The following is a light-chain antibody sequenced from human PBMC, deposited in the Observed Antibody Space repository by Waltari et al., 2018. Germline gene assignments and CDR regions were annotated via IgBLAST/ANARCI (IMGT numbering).Light chain of an antibody. CDR2: GNS. Sequence: QSVLTQPPSVSGAPGQRVTISCTGSSSNIGAGYDVHWYQQLPGTAPKLLIYGNSKRPSGVPDRFSGSKAGTSASLASTGLQAEDEADYYCQSYDSSLSGWVFGGGTELTVL. CDR1: SSNIGAGYD. CDR3: QSYDSSLSGWV. V-gene: IGLV1-40*01. J-gene: IGLJ3*02.